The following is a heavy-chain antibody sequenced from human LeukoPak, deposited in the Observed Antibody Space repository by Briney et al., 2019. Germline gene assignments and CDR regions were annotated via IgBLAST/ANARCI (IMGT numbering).Heavy chain of an antibody. Sequence: GASVTVSFKASGYTFTVYYMHWVRQAPGQGLEWMGWINPNSGGTNYAQKFQGRVTMTRDTSISTAYMELSRLRSDDTAVYYCARVDYYDSSGYPEDDYWGQGTLVTVSS. CDR3: ARVDYYDSSGYPEDDY. CDR2: INPNSGGT. D-gene: IGHD3-22*01. CDR1: GYTFTVYY. V-gene: IGHV1-2*02. J-gene: IGHJ4*02.